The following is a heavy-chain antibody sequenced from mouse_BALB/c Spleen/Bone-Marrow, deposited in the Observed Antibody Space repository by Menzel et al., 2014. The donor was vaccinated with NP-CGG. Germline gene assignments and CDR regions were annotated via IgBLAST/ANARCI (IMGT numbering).Heavy chain of an antibody. V-gene: IGHV2-9*02. Sequence: VHLVESGPGLVAPSQSLSITCTVSGFSLTSYGVHWVRQPPGKGLEWLGVIWAGGSTNYNSALMSRLNISKDNSKSQVFLKMNSLQTDDTAMYYCARVPLFRYGSSYGMDYWGQGTSVTVSS. CDR2: IWAGGST. D-gene: IGHD1-1*01. CDR3: ARVPLFRYGSSYGMDY. CDR1: GFSLTSYG. J-gene: IGHJ4*01.